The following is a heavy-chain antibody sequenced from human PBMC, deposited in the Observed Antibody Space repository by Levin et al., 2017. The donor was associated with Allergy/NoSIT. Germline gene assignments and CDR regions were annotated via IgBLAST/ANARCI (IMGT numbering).Heavy chain of an antibody. Sequence: GESLKISCAASGFTFSSYAMHWVRQAPGKGLEWVVVISYDGSNKYYAESVKGRFTISRDNSKNTLYLQMNSLRAEDTAVYCCARGGYSSSWYVRPDAFDSWGQGTMVTVSS. J-gene: IGHJ3*02. CDR3: ARGGYSSSWYVRPDAFDS. CDR2: ISYDGSNK. CDR1: GFTFSSYA. D-gene: IGHD6-13*01. V-gene: IGHV3-30-3*01.